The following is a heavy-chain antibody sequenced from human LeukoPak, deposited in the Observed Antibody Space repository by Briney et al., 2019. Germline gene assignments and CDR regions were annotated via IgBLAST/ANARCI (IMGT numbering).Heavy chain of an antibody. V-gene: IGHV4-59*02. J-gene: IGHJ3*02. CDR3: ARDLVTVTKGFDI. D-gene: IGHD4-17*01. CDR2: IYYSGST. Sequence: PGGSLRLSCAPSGFTVSNNYMSWIRQPPGKGLEWIGYIYYSGSTNYNPSLKSRVTISVDTFKNEFSLKLTSVTAADTAVYYCARDLVTVTKGFDIWGQGTMVTVSS. CDR1: GFTVSNNY.